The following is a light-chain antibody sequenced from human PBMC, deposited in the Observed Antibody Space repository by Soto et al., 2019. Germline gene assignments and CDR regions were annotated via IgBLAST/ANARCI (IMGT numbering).Light chain of an antibody. V-gene: IGLV2-23*02. Sequence: QSALTQPASVSGSPGQSITISCTGTSGDVGNYDLVSWYQQHPGKAPKFIIYEVSKRPSGASTRFSGSKSGNTASLTISGLQAEDEAVYYCCSYAGSITSVVFGGGTKLTVL. J-gene: IGLJ3*02. CDR2: EVS. CDR1: SGDVGNYDL. CDR3: CSYAGSITSVV.